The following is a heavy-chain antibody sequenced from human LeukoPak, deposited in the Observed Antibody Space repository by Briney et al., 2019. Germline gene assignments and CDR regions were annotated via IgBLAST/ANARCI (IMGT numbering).Heavy chain of an antibody. CDR1: GDSISSSTYY. D-gene: IGHD2-21*01. CDR3: ARYAVVIDIDTYNWFDP. J-gene: IGHJ5*02. V-gene: IGHV4-39*01. Sequence: SETLSLTCNVSGDSISSSTYYWAWMRQPPGRGLEWIGRIYSSGNTYKNAALKSRVTISLDTSKNQVSLKVTSVTAADTAVYYCARYAVVIDIDTYNWFDPWGQGTLVTVSS. CDR2: IYSSGNT.